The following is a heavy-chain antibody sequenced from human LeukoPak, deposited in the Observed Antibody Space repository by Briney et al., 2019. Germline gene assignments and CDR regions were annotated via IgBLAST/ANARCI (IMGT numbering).Heavy chain of an antibody. D-gene: IGHD5-24*01. CDR2: IIPILDVT. V-gene: IGHV1-69*04. CDR1: GGTFDNYA. Sequence: GASVKVSCKASGGTFDNYALNWVRQAPGQGLEWMGNIIPILDVTNYAQKFRGRLTFTTDEPTNAAYMVLSSLRSEDTAIYYCARGRDGYKLDSWGQGTLVSVSS. CDR3: ARGRDGYKLDS. J-gene: IGHJ5*01.